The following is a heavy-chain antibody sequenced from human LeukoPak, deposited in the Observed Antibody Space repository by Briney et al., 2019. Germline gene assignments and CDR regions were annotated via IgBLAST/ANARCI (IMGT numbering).Heavy chain of an antibody. CDR3: ARDDGYCSSTSCPNYYYYMDV. Sequence: GASVKVSCKASGGTFSSYAISRVRQAPGQGLEWMGGIIPIFGTANYAQKFQGRVTITTDESTTTAYMELSSLRSEDTAVYYCARDDGYCSSTSCPNYYYYMDVWGKGTTVTVSS. CDR1: GGTFSSYA. CDR2: IIPIFGTA. D-gene: IGHD2-2*01. J-gene: IGHJ6*03. V-gene: IGHV1-69*05.